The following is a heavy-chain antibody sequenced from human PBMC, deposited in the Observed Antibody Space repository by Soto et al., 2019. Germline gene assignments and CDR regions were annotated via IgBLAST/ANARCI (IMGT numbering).Heavy chain of an antibody. V-gene: IGHV3-23*01. CDR1: GFTFSSYA. Sequence: EVQLLESGGGLVQPGGSLRLSCAASGFTFSSYAMSWVRQAPGKGLEWVSAISGSGGSTYYADSVKGRFTISRDNSKNTLYLQMNSLRAEDTAVYDCAKGSSGWYERFDYWGQGTLVTVSS. J-gene: IGHJ4*02. CDR2: ISGSGGST. D-gene: IGHD6-19*01. CDR3: AKGSSGWYERFDY.